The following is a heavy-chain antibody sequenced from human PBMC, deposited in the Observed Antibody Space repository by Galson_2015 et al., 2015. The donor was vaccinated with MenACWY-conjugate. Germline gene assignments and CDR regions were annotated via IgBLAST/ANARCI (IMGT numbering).Heavy chain of an antibody. V-gene: IGHV3-48*03. J-gene: IGHJ3*01. CDR3: ARDLSSVWYSAFDF. D-gene: IGHD6-13*01. CDR2: ISSSGSTT. Sequence: SLRLSCAASGFTLSNHGMNWVHQAPGKGLEWLSYISSSGSTTYYADSLKGRFTISRDNAKNSLYLQVNSLRPEDTAVFYCARDLSSVWYSAFDFWGRGTLVTVSS. CDR1: GFTLSNHG.